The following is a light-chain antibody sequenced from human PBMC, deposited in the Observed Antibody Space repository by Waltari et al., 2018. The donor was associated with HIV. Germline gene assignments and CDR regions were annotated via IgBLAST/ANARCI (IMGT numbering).Light chain of an antibody. CDR3: QSYDSSLSGNWV. CDR2: GNS. CDR1: SSTIGAGYD. Sequence: QPVLPHPPPVSGAPGPRVTISCPGSSSTIGAGYDVLWYQQLPGTAPKLFIYGNSNRPSGVPDRFSGSKSGTSAALAITGLQAEDEADYYCQSYDSSLSGNWVFGGGTKLTVL. V-gene: IGLV1-40*01. J-gene: IGLJ3*02.